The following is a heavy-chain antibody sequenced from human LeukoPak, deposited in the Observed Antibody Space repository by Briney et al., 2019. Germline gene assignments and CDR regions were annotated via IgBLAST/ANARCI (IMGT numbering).Heavy chain of an antibody. J-gene: IGHJ4*02. CDR3: AKGREPYGDSRFDY. D-gene: IGHD4-17*01. CDR1: GFTFTNYA. V-gene: IGHV3-23*01. CDR2: ISGSGSSA. Sequence: PGASLRLSCAASGFTFTNYAMSWVRQAPGKRLEWVSTISGSGSSAYYADSVKGRFTISRDNSENTLYLQMSSLRVEDTAVYYCAKGREPYGDSRFDYWGQGTLVTVSS.